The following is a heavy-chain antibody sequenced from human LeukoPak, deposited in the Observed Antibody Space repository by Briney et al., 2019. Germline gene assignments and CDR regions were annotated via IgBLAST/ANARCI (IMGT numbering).Heavy chain of an antibody. J-gene: IGHJ5*02. CDR2: IYPGDSDT. CDR1: GYSFTSYW. CDR3: ARAYQLPDNWFDP. V-gene: IGHV5-51*01. D-gene: IGHD2-2*01. Sequence: GESLKISCKGSGYSFTSYWIGWVRQMPGKGLEWVGIIYPGDSDTRYSPSFQGQVTISADKSISTAYLQWSSLKASDTAMYYCARAYQLPDNWFDPWGQGTLVTVSS.